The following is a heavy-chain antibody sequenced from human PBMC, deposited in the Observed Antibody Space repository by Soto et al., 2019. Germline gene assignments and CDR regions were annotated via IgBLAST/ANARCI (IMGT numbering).Heavy chain of an antibody. CDR2: MNPNSGNT. J-gene: IGHJ1*01. D-gene: IGHD6-6*01. CDR3: ARVSMGSSSEDFQH. CDR1: GYSFTSYD. V-gene: IGHV1-8*01. Sequence: QVQLVQSGAEVKKPGASVKVSCKASGYSFTSYDINWVRQATGQGLEWMGWMNPNSGNTGYAQKFQGRVTMTRNTSISTAYRELSSRRSEDTAVYYCARVSMGSSSEDFQHWGQGTLVTVSS.